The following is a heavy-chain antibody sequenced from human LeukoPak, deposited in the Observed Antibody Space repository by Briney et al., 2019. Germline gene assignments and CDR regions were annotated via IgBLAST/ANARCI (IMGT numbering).Heavy chain of an antibody. Sequence: GASVKVSCKASGYTFTSYGISWVRQAPGQGLEWMGWISAYNGNTNYAQKLQGRVTMTTDTSTSTAYMELRSLRSDDTAVYYCARVVLMVYAPLPDNWGQGTLVTVSS. CDR3: ARVVLMVYAPLPDN. V-gene: IGHV1-18*01. J-gene: IGHJ4*02. D-gene: IGHD2-8*01. CDR1: GYTFTSYG. CDR2: ISAYNGNT.